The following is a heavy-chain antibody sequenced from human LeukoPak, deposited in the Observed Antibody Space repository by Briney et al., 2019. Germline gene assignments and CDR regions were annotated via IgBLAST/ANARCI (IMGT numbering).Heavy chain of an antibody. J-gene: IGHJ4*02. V-gene: IGHV3-64*01. Sequence: GGSLRLSCAASGFTFSSYAMHWVRQAPGKGLEYVSAISSNGGSTYYANSVKGRFTISRDNSKNTLYLQMGSLRAEDMAVYYCARDHIVGATMGFDYWGQGTLVTVSS. CDR2: ISSNGGST. D-gene: IGHD1-26*01. CDR3: ARDHIVGATMGFDY. CDR1: GFTFSSYA.